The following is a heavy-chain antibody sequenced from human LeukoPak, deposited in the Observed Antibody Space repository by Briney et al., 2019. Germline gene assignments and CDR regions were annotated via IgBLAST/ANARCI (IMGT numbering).Heavy chain of an antibody. CDR1: GGSISSYY. Sequence: SETLSLTCTVSGGSISSYYWSWLRQPPGKGLEWFGYIYYSGSTKYNPSLKSRVTISVDTSKNQFSLKLSSVTAADTAVYYCARRLTADWYFDLWGRGTLVTVSS. J-gene: IGHJ2*01. V-gene: IGHV4-59*08. CDR3: ARRLTADWYFDL. CDR2: IYYSGST. D-gene: IGHD2-21*02.